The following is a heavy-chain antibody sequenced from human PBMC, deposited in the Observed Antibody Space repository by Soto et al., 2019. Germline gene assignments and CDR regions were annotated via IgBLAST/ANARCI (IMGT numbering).Heavy chain of an antibody. D-gene: IGHD3-22*01. Sequence: SETLSLTCTVSGGSISSGGYYWSWIRQHPGKGLEWIGYIYYSGSTYYNPSLKSRVTISVDTSKNQFSLKLSSVTAADTAVYYCARESPTNYYDSSGYSGPFDYWGQGTLVTVSS. CDR2: IYYSGST. J-gene: IGHJ4*02. V-gene: IGHV4-31*03. CDR1: GGSISSGGYY. CDR3: ARESPTNYYDSSGYSGPFDY.